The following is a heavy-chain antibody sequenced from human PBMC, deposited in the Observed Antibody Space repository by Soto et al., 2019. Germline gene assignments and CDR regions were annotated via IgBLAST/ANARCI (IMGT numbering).Heavy chain of an antibody. CDR1: GFTFSNYG. J-gene: IGHJ3*02. CDR3: AKDNGSGCDWLRVGDASDI. V-gene: IGHV3-30*18. CDR2: ISYDGSNK. Sequence: GGPLRLSCAASGFTFSNYGMHRVRQAPGKGLEWVAVISYDGSNKYYADSVKGRLTISRDNSKNTLYLQMNSLRGEDTAVYYCAKDNGSGCDWLRVGDASDIWGQGTMVTVSS. D-gene: IGHD5-12*01.